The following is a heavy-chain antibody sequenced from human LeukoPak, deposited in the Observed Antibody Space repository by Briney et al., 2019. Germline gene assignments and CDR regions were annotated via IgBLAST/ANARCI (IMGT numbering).Heavy chain of an antibody. D-gene: IGHD6-6*01. Sequence: GGSLRLSCAASGFTFSSYGMHWVRQAPGKGLEWVAVISYDGSNKYYADSVKGRFTISRDNSKNTLYLQVSSLRAEDTAVYYCAKGGSVYGSSPTFDYWGQGNLVTVSS. V-gene: IGHV3-30*18. CDR2: ISYDGSNK. CDR1: GFTFSSYG. CDR3: AKGGSVYGSSPTFDY. J-gene: IGHJ4*02.